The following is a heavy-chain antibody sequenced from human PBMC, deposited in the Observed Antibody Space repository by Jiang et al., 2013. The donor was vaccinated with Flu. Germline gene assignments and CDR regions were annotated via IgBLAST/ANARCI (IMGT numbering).Heavy chain of an antibody. J-gene: IGHJ5*02. D-gene: IGHD3-16*01. CDR2: GNT. CDR3: ARRTVRWGVFEGLDP. V-gene: IGHV1-18*01. Sequence: GNTNYAQKLQGRVTMTTDTSTSTAYMELRSLRSDDTAVYYCARRTVRWGVFEGLDPWGQGTLVTVSS.